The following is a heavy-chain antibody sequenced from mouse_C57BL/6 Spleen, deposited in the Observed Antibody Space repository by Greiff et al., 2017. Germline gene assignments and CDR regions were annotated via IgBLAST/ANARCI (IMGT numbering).Heavy chain of an antibody. CDR2: INPNYGTT. CDR3: ARDYGSSLDY. CDR1: GYTFTSYW. D-gene: IGHD1-1*01. V-gene: IGHV1-39*01. J-gene: IGHJ2*01. Sequence: EVQLQQPGAELVKPGASVKMSCKASGYTFTSYWITWVKQSNGKSLEWIGVINPNYGTTSYNQKFKGKATLTVDQSSSTAYMQLNSLTSENSAVYYCARDYGSSLDYWGQGTTLTVSS.